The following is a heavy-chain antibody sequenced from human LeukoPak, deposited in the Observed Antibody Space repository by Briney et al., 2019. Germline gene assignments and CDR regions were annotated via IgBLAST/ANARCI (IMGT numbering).Heavy chain of an antibody. J-gene: IGHJ5*02. Sequence: PSETLSLTCTVSGASISSSTYYWGWIRQPPGKGLEWIGSIYYSGSTYYNPSLKSRVTISVDTSKNQFSLKLSSVTAADTAVYYCAREGRWFGEFNNWFDPWGQGTLVTVSS. D-gene: IGHD3-10*01. V-gene: IGHV4-39*07. CDR1: GASISSSTYY. CDR3: AREGRWFGEFNNWFDP. CDR2: IYYSGST.